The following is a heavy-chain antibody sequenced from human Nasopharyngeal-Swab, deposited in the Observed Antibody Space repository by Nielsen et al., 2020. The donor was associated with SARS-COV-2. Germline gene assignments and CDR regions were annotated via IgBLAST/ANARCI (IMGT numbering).Heavy chain of an antibody. Sequence: SETLSLTCTVSGGSISSYYWSWIRQPPGKGLEWIGYIYYSGSTNYNPSLKSRVTISVDTSKNQFSLKLSSVTAADTAVYYCARANYDSSGYYRYYFDHWGQGTLVTVSS. CDR2: IYYSGST. CDR3: ARANYDSSGYYRYYFDH. J-gene: IGHJ4*02. V-gene: IGHV4-59*01. D-gene: IGHD3-22*01. CDR1: GGSISSYY.